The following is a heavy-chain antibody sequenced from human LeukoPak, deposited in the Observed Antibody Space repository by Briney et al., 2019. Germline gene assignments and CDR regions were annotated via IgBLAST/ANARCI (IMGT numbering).Heavy chain of an antibody. CDR2: ISSSSSYI. Sequence: PGGSLRLSCAASGFTFSSYSMNWVRQAPGKGLEWVSSISSSSSYIYYADSVKGRFTISRDNSKNTLYLQMNSLRAEDTAVYYCAKPYYYDSSGYYPTPFDYWGQGTLVTVSS. V-gene: IGHV3-21*04. CDR3: AKPYYYDSSGYYPTPFDY. J-gene: IGHJ4*02. CDR1: GFTFSSYS. D-gene: IGHD3-22*01.